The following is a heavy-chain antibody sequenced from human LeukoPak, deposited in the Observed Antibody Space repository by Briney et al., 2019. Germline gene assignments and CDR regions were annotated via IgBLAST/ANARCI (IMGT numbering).Heavy chain of an antibody. CDR2: ISSSSSYI. D-gene: IGHD1-14*01. V-gene: IGHV3-21*01. J-gene: IGHJ6*02. CDR1: GFTFSSYS. CDR3: ARGSYHPNYYGMDV. Sequence: GGSLRLSCAASGFTFSSYSMNWVRQAPGKGLEWVSSISSSSSYIYYADSVKGRFTISRDNAKNTLYLQMNSLRAEDTAVYYCARGSYHPNYYGMDVWGQGTTVTVSS.